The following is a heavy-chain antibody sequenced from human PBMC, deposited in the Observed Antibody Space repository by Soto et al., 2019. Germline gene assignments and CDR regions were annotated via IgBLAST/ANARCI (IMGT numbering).Heavy chain of an antibody. J-gene: IGHJ4*02. V-gene: IGHV4-39*01. Sequence: SETLSLTCTVSGGSISSSSYYWGWIRQPPGKGLEWIGSIYYSGSTYYNPSLKSRVTISVDTSKNQFSLKLSSVTAADTAVYYCARKRGYSYGFDYWGQGTLVTVS. D-gene: IGHD5-18*01. CDR3: ARKRGYSYGFDY. CDR2: IYYSGST. CDR1: GGSISSSSYY.